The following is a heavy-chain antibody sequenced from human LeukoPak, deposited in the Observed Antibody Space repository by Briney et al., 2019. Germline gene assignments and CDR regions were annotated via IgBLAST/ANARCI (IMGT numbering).Heavy chain of an antibody. D-gene: IGHD3-10*01. CDR2: IRYDGSNR. Sequence: QSGGSLRLSCGASGFTFSSYGMHWVRQAPGKELEWVAFIRYDGSNRYYADSVKGRFTISRDNSKNTLYLQMNSLRVEDTAVYYCAKGGRITMLRGVQRDHYFDYWGQGTLVTVSS. J-gene: IGHJ4*02. V-gene: IGHV3-30*02. CDR1: GFTFSSYG. CDR3: AKGGRITMLRGVQRDHYFDY.